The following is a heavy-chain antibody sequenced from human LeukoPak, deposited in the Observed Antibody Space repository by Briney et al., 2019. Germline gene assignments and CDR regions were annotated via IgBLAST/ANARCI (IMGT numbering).Heavy chain of an antibody. J-gene: IGHJ4*02. CDR2: ISAYNGNT. Sequence: ASAKVSCKASGYTFTSYGISWVRQAPGQGLEWMGWISAYNGNTNYAQKLQGRVTMTTDTSTSTAYMELRSLRSDDTAVYYCARASITMVRGVINFLFDYWGQGTLVTVSS. V-gene: IGHV1-18*01. CDR3: ARASITMVRGVINFLFDY. D-gene: IGHD3-10*01. CDR1: GYTFTSYG.